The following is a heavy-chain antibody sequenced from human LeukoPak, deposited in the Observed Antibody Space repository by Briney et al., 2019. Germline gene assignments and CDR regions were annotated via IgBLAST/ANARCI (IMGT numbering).Heavy chain of an antibody. V-gene: IGHV7-4-1*02. Sequence: ASVKVSFKASGYTFTSYAMNWVRQAPGQGLEWMGLINTNTGNPTYAQGFTGRFVFSLDTSVSTAYPQISSLKAEDTVVYYCARSYSSRWFDPWGQGTLVTVSS. CDR1: GYTFTSYA. D-gene: IGHD6-19*01. CDR3: ARSYSSRWFDP. J-gene: IGHJ5*02. CDR2: INTNTGNP.